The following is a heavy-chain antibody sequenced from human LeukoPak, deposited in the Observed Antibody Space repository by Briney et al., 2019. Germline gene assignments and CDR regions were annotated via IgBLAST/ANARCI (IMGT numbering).Heavy chain of an antibody. CDR1: GFTFSNYG. D-gene: IGHD2-21*02. CDR2: ITGSGRAT. CDR3: AKDRLLNCRGDCYIFDY. Sequence: PGGSLRLSCAASGFTFSNYGMSWVRQAPGKGLEWVSVITGSGRATYYSDSVKGRLTISRDNSKNTLYLQVNGLRTEDTAVYYCAKDRLLNCRGDCYIFDYWGQGTVVTVSS. V-gene: IGHV3-23*01. J-gene: IGHJ4*02.